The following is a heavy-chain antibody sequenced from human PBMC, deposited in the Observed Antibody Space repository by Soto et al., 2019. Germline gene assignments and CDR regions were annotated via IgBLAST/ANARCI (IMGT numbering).Heavy chain of an antibody. Sequence: QVQLVESGGGVVQPGRSLRLSCAASGFTFSSYGMHWVRQAPGKGLEWVAVISYDGSNKYYADSVKGRFTISRDNSKNXLXXQVNSLRAEDTAVYYWAKDRLVYDCSGYRYWYFDLWGRGTLVTVSS. J-gene: IGHJ2*01. D-gene: IGHD3-22*01. V-gene: IGHV3-30*18. CDR1: GFTFSSYG. CDR3: AKDRLVYDCSGYRYWYFDL. CDR2: ISYDGSNK.